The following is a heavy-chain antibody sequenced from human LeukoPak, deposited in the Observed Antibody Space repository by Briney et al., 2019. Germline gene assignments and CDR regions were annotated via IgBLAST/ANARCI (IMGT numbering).Heavy chain of an antibody. Sequence: GGSLRLSCAASGFTFTNYGMHWVSQAPGKGLEWVSYISGSGDSKFYADSVKGRFTISRDNAKNSLYLQMNSLRAEDTAVYYCVRRTYSNYVFAYWGQGTLVTVSS. V-gene: IGHV3-48*04. CDR3: VRRTYSNYVFAY. J-gene: IGHJ4*02. D-gene: IGHD4-11*01. CDR1: GFTFTNYG. CDR2: ISGSGDSK.